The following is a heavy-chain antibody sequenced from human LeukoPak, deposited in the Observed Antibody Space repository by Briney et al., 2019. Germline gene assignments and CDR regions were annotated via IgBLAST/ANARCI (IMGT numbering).Heavy chain of an antibody. CDR1: GGTFSSYA. CDR3: ARDRPYGAAAGTTNWFDP. D-gene: IGHD6-13*01. Sequence: SVKVSCKASGGTFSSYAISWVRQAPGQGLEWMGGIIPIFGTANYAQKFQGRVTSTTDESTSAAYMELSSLRSEDTAVYYCARDRPYGAAAGTTNWFDPWGQGTLVTVSS. J-gene: IGHJ5*02. V-gene: IGHV1-69*05. CDR2: IIPIFGTA.